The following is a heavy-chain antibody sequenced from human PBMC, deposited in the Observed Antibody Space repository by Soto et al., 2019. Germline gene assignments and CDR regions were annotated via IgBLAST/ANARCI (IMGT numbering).Heavy chain of an antibody. D-gene: IGHD2-15*01. CDR1: GFTFSSYA. J-gene: IGHJ4*02. V-gene: IGHV3-23*01. CDR3: AKRRGAGGHFDY. CDR2: VSIGGST. Sequence: DVQLLESGGGLVQPEGSLRLSCAASGFTFSSYAMGWVRQGPGEGLEWVAVVSIGGSTHYADSVRGRFTISRDSSKNTLSPQMNSLTAEDTAVYFCAKRRGAGGHFDYWGQGALVTVSS.